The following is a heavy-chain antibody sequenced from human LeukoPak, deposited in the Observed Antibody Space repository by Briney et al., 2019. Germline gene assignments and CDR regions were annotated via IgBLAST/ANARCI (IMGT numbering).Heavy chain of an antibody. J-gene: IGHJ4*02. CDR2: IYYSEST. Sequence: SQTLSHTCTFSVGTISRGDYYGRWIRQPPGKGLECLGYIYYSESTYYNPSLKSRVTISVDTYKNQFSLKLSSVTAADTAVYYCARSTEFGELFFDYWGQGTLVTVSS. V-gene: IGHV4-30-4*01. D-gene: IGHD3-10*01. CDR3: ARSTEFGELFFDY. CDR1: VGTISRGDYY.